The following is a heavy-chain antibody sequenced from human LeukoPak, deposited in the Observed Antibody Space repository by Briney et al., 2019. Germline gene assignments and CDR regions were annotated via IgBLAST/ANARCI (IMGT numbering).Heavy chain of an antibody. Sequence: PGESLRLSCAASGFTFSGYWMNWVRQAPGKGLVWVSRLSPDGGTIDYSDSVRGRFTISRDNAKDTLYLQMNSLRVDDTAVYYCATAGQWRFDSWGLGTLVTVSS. D-gene: IGHD6-19*01. CDR3: ATAGQWRFDS. V-gene: IGHV3-74*01. J-gene: IGHJ4*02. CDR1: GFTFSGYW. CDR2: LSPDGGTI.